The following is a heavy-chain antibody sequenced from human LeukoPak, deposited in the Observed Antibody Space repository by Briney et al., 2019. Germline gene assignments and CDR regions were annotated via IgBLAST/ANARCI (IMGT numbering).Heavy chain of an antibody. CDR2: IYYSGST. CDR3: ARYQLSSYSSGWYYFDY. V-gene: IGHV4-39*07. D-gene: IGHD6-19*01. CDR1: GGSISSSGYY. J-gene: IGHJ4*02. Sequence: PSETLSLTCTVSGGSISSSGYYWGWIRQPPGKGLEWIGSIYYSGSTYYNPSLKSRVTVSVDTSKNQFSLKMSSVTAADTAVYYCARYQLSSYSSGWYYFDYWGQGTLVTVSS.